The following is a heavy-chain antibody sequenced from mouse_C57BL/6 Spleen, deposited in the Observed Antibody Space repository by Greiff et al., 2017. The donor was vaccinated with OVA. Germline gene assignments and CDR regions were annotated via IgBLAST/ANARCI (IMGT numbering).Heavy chain of an antibody. CDR3: ARLRTAD. CDR1: GYTFTSYW. J-gene: IGHJ3*01. CDR2: IDPSDSYT. D-gene: IGHD1-1*01. V-gene: IGHV1-59*01. Sequence: VQLQQSGAELVRPGTSVKLSCKASGYTFTSYWMHWVKQRPGQGLEWIGVIDPSDSYTNYNQKFKGKATLTVDTSSSTAYMQLSSLTSEDSAVYYCARLRTADWGQGTLVTVSA.